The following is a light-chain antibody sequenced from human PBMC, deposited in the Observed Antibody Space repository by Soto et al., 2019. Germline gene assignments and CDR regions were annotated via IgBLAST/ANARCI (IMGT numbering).Light chain of an antibody. CDR1: SGHSSYA. CDR2: LNSDGSH. V-gene: IGLV4-69*01. Sequence: QSVLTQSPSASASLGASVKLTCTLSSGHSSYAIAWHQQQPEKGPRYLMNLNSDGSHSKGDGIPDRFSGSSSGAERYLTISSLQSEDEADYYCQTWCTGILVFGGGTKLNVL. CDR3: QTWCTGILV. J-gene: IGLJ2*01.